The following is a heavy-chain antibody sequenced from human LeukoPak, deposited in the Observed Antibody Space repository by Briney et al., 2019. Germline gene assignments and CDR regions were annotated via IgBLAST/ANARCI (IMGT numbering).Heavy chain of an antibody. CDR2: IYHSGST. V-gene: IGHV4-59*01. CDR1: GGSISSYY. CDR3: ARDMGQIPEATTIHFHRRLL. D-gene: IGHD1-26*01. J-gene: IGHJ6*01. Sequence: PSETLSLTCTVSGGSISSYYWSWIRQPPGKGLEWIGYIYHSGSTNYNPSLKSRVTISVDTSKNQFSLKLSSVTAADTAVYYCARDMGQIPEATTIHFHRRLLWAQGTTVTVSS.